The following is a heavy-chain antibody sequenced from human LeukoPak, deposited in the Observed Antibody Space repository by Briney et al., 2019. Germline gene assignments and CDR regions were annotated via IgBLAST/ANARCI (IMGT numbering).Heavy chain of an antibody. J-gene: IGHJ4*02. CDR1: GGSFSGYY. D-gene: IGHD3-10*01. Sequence: SETLSLTCAVYGGSFSGYYWSWIRQPPGKGLEWIGEINHSGSTNYNPSLKSRVTVSVDTPKNQFSQKLSSVTAADTAVYYCARQDVWFGELFIGYWGQGTLVTVSS. V-gene: IGHV4-34*01. CDR2: INHSGST. CDR3: ARQDVWFGELFIGY.